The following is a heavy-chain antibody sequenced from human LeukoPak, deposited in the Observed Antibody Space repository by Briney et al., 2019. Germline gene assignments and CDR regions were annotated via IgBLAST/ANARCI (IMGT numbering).Heavy chain of an antibody. CDR1: GGSISSVNW. J-gene: IGHJ6*02. CDR3: ARQDNYYYGMDV. Sequence: SETLSLTCGVSGGSISSVNWWSWVRQPPGKGLEWIGEIYHSGSTNYNPSLKSRVTISVDKSKNQFSLKLSSVTAADTAVYYCARQDNYYYGMDVWGQGTTVTVSS. CDR2: IYHSGST. V-gene: IGHV4-4*02.